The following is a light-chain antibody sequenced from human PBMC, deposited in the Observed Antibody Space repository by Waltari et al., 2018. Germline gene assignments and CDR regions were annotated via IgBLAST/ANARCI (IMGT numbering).Light chain of an antibody. CDR1: SSDIGKYTS. Sequence: QSALTQPASVSGSPGQSIPIPCPGTSSDIGKYTSVSWYQHLPGKVPKLMISEVTKRPSGVSNRFSGSKSGNTASLTISGLQADDEAEYYCCSDAGSGTYVFGTGTKLTV. CDR3: CSDAGSGTYV. V-gene: IGLV2-23*02. J-gene: IGLJ1*01. CDR2: EVT.